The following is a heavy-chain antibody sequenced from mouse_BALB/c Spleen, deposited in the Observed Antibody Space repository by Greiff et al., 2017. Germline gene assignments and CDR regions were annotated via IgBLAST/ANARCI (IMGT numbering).Heavy chain of an antibody. CDR3: ARGTTWFAY. CDR2: INPSSGYT. J-gene: IGHJ3*01. CDR1: GYTFTSYT. V-gene: IGHV1-4*01. D-gene: IGHD3-3*01. Sequence: QVHVKQSGAELARPGASVKMSCKASGYTFTSYTMHWVKQRPGQGLEWIGYINPSSGYTNYNQKFKDKATLTADKSSSTAYMQLSSLTSEDSAVYYCARGTTWFAYWGQGTLVTVSA.